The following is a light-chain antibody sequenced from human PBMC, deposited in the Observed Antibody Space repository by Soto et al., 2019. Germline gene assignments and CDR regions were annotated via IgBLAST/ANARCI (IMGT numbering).Light chain of an antibody. V-gene: IGKV3-20*01. Sequence: EIVLTQSPGTLSLSPGEIATLSCRASQRISNSYLAWYQQKPGQAPRLLLYDASSRATGIPDRVSGSGSGTDFTLTISRLEPEDFAVYYCQQYARPPFAFGQGTKVEIK. CDR1: QRISNSY. CDR3: QQYARPPFA. J-gene: IGKJ2*01. CDR2: DAS.